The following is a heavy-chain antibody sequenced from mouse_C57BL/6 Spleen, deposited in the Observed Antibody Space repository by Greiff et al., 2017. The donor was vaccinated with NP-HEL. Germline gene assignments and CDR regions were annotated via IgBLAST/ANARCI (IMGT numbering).Heavy chain of an antibody. Sequence: EVKLEESGGGLVQPGGSMKLSCVASGFTFSNYWMNWVRQSPEKGLEWVAQIRLKSDNYATHYAESVKGRFTISRDDSKSSVYLQMNNLRAEDTGIYYCTRGGYYGYWGQGTTLTVSS. CDR1: GFTFSNYW. V-gene: IGHV6-3*01. CDR3: TRGGYYGY. CDR2: IRLKSDNYAT. J-gene: IGHJ2*01. D-gene: IGHD2-3*01.